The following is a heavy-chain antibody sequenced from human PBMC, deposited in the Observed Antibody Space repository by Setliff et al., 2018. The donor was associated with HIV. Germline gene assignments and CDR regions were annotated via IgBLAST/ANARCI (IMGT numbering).Heavy chain of an antibody. J-gene: IGHJ6*02. D-gene: IGHD6-13*01. Sequence: SVKVSCKASGGTFSGYGISWVRQAPGQGLEWMGGIIPMFGTGFYAQKFRDRVTITTDENRSTAYMELNSLRPEDTGVFYCARVGHSSSYHYYGMDVWGQGTTVTVSS. CDR1: GGTFSGYG. V-gene: IGHV1-69*05. CDR3: ARVGHSSSYHYYGMDV. CDR2: IIPMFGTG.